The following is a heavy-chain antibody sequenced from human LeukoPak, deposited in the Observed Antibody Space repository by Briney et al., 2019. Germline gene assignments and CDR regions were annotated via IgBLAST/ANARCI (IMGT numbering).Heavy chain of an antibody. Sequence: MPSETLSLTCAVYGGSFSGYYWSWIRQPPGKGLEWIGEINHSGSTYYNPSLKSRVTISVDRSKNQFSLKLSSVTAADTAVYYCARDGYSSGWAFDYWGQGTLVTVSS. D-gene: IGHD6-19*01. CDR3: ARDGYSSGWAFDY. CDR2: INHSGST. V-gene: IGHV4-34*01. CDR1: GGSFSGYY. J-gene: IGHJ4*02.